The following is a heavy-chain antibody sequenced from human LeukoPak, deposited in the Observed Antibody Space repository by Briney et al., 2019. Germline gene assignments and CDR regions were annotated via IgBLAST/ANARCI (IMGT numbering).Heavy chain of an antibody. CDR1: GYTLTELS. V-gene: IGHV1-24*01. D-gene: IGHD6-13*01. CDR2: FDPEDGET. J-gene: IGHJ4*02. CDR3: ATEGIALFDY. Sequence: ASVKVSCKVSGYTLTELSMHWVRQAPGKGLEWMGGFDPEDGETIYAQKFQGRVTMTGDTSTDTAYMELSSLRSEDTAVYYCATEGIALFDYWGQGTLVTVSS.